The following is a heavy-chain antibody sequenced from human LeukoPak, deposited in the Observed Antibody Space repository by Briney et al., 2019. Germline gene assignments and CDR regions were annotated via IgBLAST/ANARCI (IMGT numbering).Heavy chain of an antibody. J-gene: IGHJ6*03. V-gene: IGHV1-18*01. CDR3: ARHQARYGDYPPYYYYMDV. D-gene: IGHD4-17*01. Sequence: ASVKVSCKASGYTFSSYGVTWVRQAPGQGLEWMGWISAYNGNTNYAQKLQGRVTMTTDTSTSTAYMELRSLRSDDTAVYYCARHQARYGDYPPYYYYMDVWGKGTTVTISS. CDR1: GYTFSSYG. CDR2: ISAYNGNT.